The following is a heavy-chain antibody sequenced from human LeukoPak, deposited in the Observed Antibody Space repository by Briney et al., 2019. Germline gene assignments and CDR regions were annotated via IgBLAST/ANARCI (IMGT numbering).Heavy chain of an antibody. V-gene: IGHV3-48*03. Sequence: PGGSLRLSCAASGFTFSSYEMNWVRQAPGKGLEWVSYISSSGSTIYYADSVKGRFTISRDNAKNSLYLQMNSLRAEDTAVYYCARVQGREYYYDSSGYYYDPKYFQHWGQGTLVTVSS. CDR1: GFTFSSYE. CDR2: ISSSGSTI. D-gene: IGHD3-22*01. CDR3: ARVQGREYYYDSSGYYYDPKYFQH. J-gene: IGHJ1*01.